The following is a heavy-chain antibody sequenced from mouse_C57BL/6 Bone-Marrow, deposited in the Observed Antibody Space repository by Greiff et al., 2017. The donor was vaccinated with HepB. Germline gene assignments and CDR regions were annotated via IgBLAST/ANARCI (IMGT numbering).Heavy chain of an antibody. CDR2: ISSGSSTI. CDR3: ARPMIRAWFAY. D-gene: IGHD2-4*01. V-gene: IGHV5-17*01. Sequence: EVKLMESGGGLVKPGGSLKLSCAASGFTFSDYGMHWVRQAPEKGLEWVAYISSGSSTIYYADTVKGRFTISSDNAKNTLFLQMTSLRSEDTAMYYCARPMIRAWFAYWGQGTLVTVSA. J-gene: IGHJ3*01. CDR1: GFTFSDYG.